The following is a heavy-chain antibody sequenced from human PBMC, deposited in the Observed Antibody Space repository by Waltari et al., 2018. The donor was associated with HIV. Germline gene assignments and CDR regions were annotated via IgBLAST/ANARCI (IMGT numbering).Heavy chain of an antibody. CDR2: MNPNSGNT. V-gene: IGHV1-8*01. CDR1: GYPFTTYD. CDR3: ARGRSGNYRGNSVVDY. D-gene: IGHD1-26*01. Sequence: QVQLVQSGAEVKKPGASVKVSCQASGYPFTTYDINWVRQATGQGLEWMGRMNPNSGNTGYAQKFQGRVTMTRNTSITTAHMELSSLRSDDTAVYYCARGRSGNYRGNSVVDYWGQGTLVTVSS. J-gene: IGHJ4*02.